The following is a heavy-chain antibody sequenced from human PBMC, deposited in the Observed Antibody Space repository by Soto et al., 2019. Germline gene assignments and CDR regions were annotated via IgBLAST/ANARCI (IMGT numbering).Heavy chain of an antibody. CDR1: GIIFSKAW. D-gene: IGHD2-15*01. CDR3: TTGYCSVDSCGKVNAFDI. V-gene: IGHV3-15*01. J-gene: IGHJ3*02. Sequence: GGSLRLSCAASGIIFSKAWMSWVRQAPGKGLEWVGRIKSKTDGGTTDYAATVKGRFTFSRDDSKNTLYLQMNSLKTEDTAVYYCTTGYCSVDSCGKVNAFDIWGQGTMVTVSS. CDR2: IKSKTDGGTT.